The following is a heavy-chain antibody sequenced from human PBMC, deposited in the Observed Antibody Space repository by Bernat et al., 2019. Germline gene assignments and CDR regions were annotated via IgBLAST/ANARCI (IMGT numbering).Heavy chain of an antibody. CDR3: ALSYNWNFIDH. D-gene: IGHD1-7*01. J-gene: IGHJ4*02. CDR2: ISYDGSNK. V-gene: IGHV3-30*02. Sequence: VQLVESGGGLVQPGRSLRLSCAASGLTFSSNGMQWVRQAPGKGLEWVAFISYDGSNKYYADSVKGRFSISRDNSKNTLYLQMNSLRAEDTAVYYCALSYNWNFIDHWGQGALVTVSS. CDR1: GLTFSSNG.